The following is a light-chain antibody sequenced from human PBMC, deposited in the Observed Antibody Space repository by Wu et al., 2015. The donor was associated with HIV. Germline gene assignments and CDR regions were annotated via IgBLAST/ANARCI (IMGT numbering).Light chain of an antibody. J-gene: IGKJ1*01. CDR1: QSVTSN. CDR2: GAS. Sequence: EIVMTQSPAIVSVSPGEGTTLSCGASQSVTSNLAWYQQKPGQTPRLPIYGASTRAAGISDRFSGSGSGTLFTLTISSLQSEDSAVYFCQQYKIWPVTFGQGTKVEIK. V-gene: IGKV3D-15*01. CDR3: QQYKIWPVT.